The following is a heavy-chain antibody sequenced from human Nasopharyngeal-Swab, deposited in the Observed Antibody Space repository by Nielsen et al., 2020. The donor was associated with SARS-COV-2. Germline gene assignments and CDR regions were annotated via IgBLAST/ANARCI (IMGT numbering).Heavy chain of an antibody. V-gene: IGHV4-59*01. CDR3: ARGYCSSTSCYAARHFDY. CDR2: IYYSGST. CDR1: GGSFSGYY. D-gene: IGHD2-2*01. Sequence: SETLSLTCAVYGGSFSGYYWSWIRQPPGKGLEWIGYIYYSGSTNYNPSLKSRVTISVDTSKNQFSLKLSSVTAADTAVYYCARGYCSSTSCYAARHFDYWGQGTLVTVSS. J-gene: IGHJ4*02.